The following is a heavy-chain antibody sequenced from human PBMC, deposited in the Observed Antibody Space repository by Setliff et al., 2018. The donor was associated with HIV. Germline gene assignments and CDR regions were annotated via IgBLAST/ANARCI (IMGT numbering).Heavy chain of an antibody. D-gene: IGHD6-13*01. CDR3: ARDFTQWQQLPDYMDV. Sequence: PGGSLRLSCAASGFTFSSYGMHWVRQAPGKGLEWVAFIRYDGSNKYYADSVKGRFTISRDNAKDTLYLQLNSVRAEDTALYYCARDFTQWQQLPDYMDVWGKGTAVTVSS. CDR1: GFTFSSYG. CDR2: IRYDGSNK. V-gene: IGHV3-30*02. J-gene: IGHJ6*03.